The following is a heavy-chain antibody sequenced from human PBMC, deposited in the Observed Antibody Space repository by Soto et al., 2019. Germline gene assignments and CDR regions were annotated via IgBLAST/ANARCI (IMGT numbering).Heavy chain of an antibody. CDR1: GGSISNLD. J-gene: IGHJ3*02. CDR2: IYYSGST. Sequence: SVTLCLPYTVAGGSISNLDWSCIRQPTGKGLEWIGYIYYSGSTNYNPSLKSRVTISLDTSKNQFSLKLSSVTAADTAVYYCARPGWRNAPYDAFDIWGQGTMVTVSS. V-gene: IGHV4-59*11. D-gene: IGHD6-19*01. CDR3: ARPGWRNAPYDAFDI.